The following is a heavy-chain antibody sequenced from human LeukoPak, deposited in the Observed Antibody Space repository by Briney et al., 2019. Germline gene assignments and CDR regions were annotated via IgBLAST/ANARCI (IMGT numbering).Heavy chain of an antibody. Sequence: GGSLRLSCAASGFTLSSYAMHWVRQAPGKGLEWVAVISYDGSNKYYADSVKGRFTISRDNSKNTLYLQMNSLRAEDTAVYYCARDLAYWGQGTLVTVSS. CDR1: GFTLSSYA. CDR3: ARDLAY. V-gene: IGHV3-30-3*01. CDR2: ISYDGSNK. J-gene: IGHJ4*02.